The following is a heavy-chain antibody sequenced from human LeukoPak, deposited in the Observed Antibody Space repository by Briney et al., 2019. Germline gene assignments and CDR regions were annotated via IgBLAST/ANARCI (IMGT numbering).Heavy chain of an antibody. CDR3: ARSFYDSSGVAFES. J-gene: IGHJ4*02. CDR1: GDSVSSNSAA. Sequence: SQTLSLTCAISGDSVSSNSAAWTWIRQSPSRGLEWLGRTYYRTKWYNDYAVSVNSRITINPHTSKNQFSLQLNSVTPEDTAVYYCARSFYDSSGVAFESWGQGTLVTVSS. CDR2: TYYRTKWYN. V-gene: IGHV6-1*01. D-gene: IGHD3-22*01.